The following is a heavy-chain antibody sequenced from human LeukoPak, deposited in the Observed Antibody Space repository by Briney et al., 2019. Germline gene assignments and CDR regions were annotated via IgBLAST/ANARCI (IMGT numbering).Heavy chain of an antibody. D-gene: IGHD1-26*01. CDR3: ARGETPLDY. V-gene: IGHV3-21*01. CDR1: GFTFSSYS. CDR2: ISSSSSYI. J-gene: IGHJ4*02. Sequence: GGSLRLSCAASGFTFSSYSMNWVRQAPGKGLEWVSSISSSSSYIYYADSVKGRFPISRDNAKNSLYLQMNSLRAEVTAVYYCARGETPLDYWGQGTLVTVSS.